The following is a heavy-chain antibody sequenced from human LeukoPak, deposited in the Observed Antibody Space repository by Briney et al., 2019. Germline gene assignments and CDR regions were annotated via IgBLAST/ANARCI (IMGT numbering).Heavy chain of an antibody. V-gene: IGHV1-69*04. J-gene: IGHJ3*02. CDR1: GGTFSSYA. Sequence: SVKVSCKASGGTFSSYAISWVRQAPGQGLEGMGRIIPILGIANYAQKFQGRVTITADKSTSTAYMELSSLRSEDTAVYYCARSSYYYDSSGISDAFDIWGQGTMDTVSS. CDR3: ARSSYYYDSSGISDAFDI. CDR2: IIPILGIA. D-gene: IGHD3-22*01.